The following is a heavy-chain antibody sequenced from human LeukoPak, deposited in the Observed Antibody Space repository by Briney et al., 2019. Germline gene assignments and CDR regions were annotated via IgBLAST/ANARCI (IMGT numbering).Heavy chain of an antibody. CDR1: GGSFSGYY. J-gene: IGHJ6*03. CDR2: INHSGST. V-gene: IGHV4-34*01. Sequence: SETLSLTCAVYGGSFSGYYWSWIRQPPGKGLEWIGEINHSGSTNYNPSLKSRVTISVDTSKNQFSLKLSSVTAADTAVYYCARGAEGSSWYSSGYTDVWGKGTTVTVSS. CDR3: ARGAEGSSWYSSGYTDV. D-gene: IGHD6-13*01.